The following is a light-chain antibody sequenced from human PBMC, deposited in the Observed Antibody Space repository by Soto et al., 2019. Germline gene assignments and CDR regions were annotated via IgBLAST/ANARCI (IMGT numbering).Light chain of an antibody. J-gene: IGLJ1*01. CDR3: AAWDDSLNGLYV. V-gene: IGLV1-44*01. CDR2: SNN. CDR1: SSNIGSNT. Sequence: QSVLTQPPSASGTPGQRVTISCSGSSSNIGSNTVNWYQQLPGTAPKLLIYSNNQRPSGVPDRFPGSKSGTSASLAISGLQSEDEADYYCAAWDDSLNGLYVCGTGNKV.